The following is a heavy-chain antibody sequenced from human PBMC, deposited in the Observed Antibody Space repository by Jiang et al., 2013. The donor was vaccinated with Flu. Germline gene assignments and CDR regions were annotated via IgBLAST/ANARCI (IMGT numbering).Heavy chain of an antibody. CDR3: AREDGYYDSSGYYCAFDI. Sequence: YISSSGSTIYYADSVKGRFTISRDNAKNSLYLQMNSLRAEDTAVYYCAREDGYYDSSGYYCAFDIWGQGTMVTVSS. V-gene: IGHV3-11*01. J-gene: IGHJ3*02. CDR2: ISSSGSTI. D-gene: IGHD3-22*01.